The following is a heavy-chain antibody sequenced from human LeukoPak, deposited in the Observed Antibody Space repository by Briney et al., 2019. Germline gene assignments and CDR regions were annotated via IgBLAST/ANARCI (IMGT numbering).Heavy chain of an antibody. D-gene: IGHD5-12*01. CDR3: ARAFGSGYDFRGAFDI. Sequence: SETLSLTCTVSGGSISSYYWSWIRQPPGKGLEWIGYIYYTGSTNYNPSLKSRVTISVDTSKIQFSLKLSSVTAADTAAYYCARAFGSGYDFRGAFDIWGQGTMVTVSS. CDR1: GGSISSYY. CDR2: IYYTGST. V-gene: IGHV4-59*01. J-gene: IGHJ3*02.